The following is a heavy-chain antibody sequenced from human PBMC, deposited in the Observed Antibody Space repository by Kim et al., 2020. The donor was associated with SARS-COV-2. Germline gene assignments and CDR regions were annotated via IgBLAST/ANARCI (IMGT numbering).Heavy chain of an antibody. CDR2: ITGSGGGT. D-gene: IGHD2-21*02. J-gene: IGHJ4*02. CDR1: GFTFSGYT. Sequence: GGSLRLSCAASGFTFSGYTMTWVRQAPGKGLEWVSSITGSGGGTKYADSVKGRFTISRDNSKNTLYLQMDSLRAEDTAVYSCAKSDCNTLDCNLFHFWGQGTLVTVSS. CDR3: AKSDCNTLDCNLFHF. V-gene: IGHV3-23*01.